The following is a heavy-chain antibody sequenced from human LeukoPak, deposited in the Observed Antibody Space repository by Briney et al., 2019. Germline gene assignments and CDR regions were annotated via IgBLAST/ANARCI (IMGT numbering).Heavy chain of an antibody. CDR3: VRALSSTVTTKRKFDD. CDR2: VSSDGGST. J-gene: IGHJ4*02. V-gene: IGHV3-64D*06. CDR1: GFTFSYYA. D-gene: IGHD4-17*01. Sequence: GGSLRLSCSASGFTFSYYAMHWVRQPPGKGLEYVSGVSSDGGSTYSADSVKGRFTISRNSSKNTLYLQMSGLRGEDTAVYYCVRALSSTVTTKRKFDDWGQGTLVTVSS.